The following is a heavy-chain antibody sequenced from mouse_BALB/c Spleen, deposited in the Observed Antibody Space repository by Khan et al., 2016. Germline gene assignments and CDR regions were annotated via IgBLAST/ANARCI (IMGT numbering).Heavy chain of an antibody. CDR3: ARSERLRWFAY. CDR1: GFNIKDTY. Sequence: VQLQQSGAELVKPGASVKLSCTASGFNIKDTYMHWVKQRPEQGLEWIGRIDPANGNTKYDPKFQGKATITADTSSNTAYLQLSSLPSEDTAVYYCARSERLRWFAYWGQGTLVTVSA. D-gene: IGHD1-2*01. J-gene: IGHJ3*01. CDR2: IDPANGNT. V-gene: IGHV14-3*02.